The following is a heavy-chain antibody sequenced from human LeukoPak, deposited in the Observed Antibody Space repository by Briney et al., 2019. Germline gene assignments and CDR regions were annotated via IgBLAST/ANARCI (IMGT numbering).Heavy chain of an antibody. CDR3: ARVRSIAATLGWYFDL. V-gene: IGHV1-8*01. D-gene: IGHD6-25*01. J-gene: IGHJ2*01. CDR1: GYTFTSYD. Sequence: ASVKVSCKASGYTFTSYDINWVRQATGQGLEWMGWMNPNSGNTGYAQKFQGRVTMTRNTSISTAYMELSSLRSEDTAVYYCARVRSIAATLGWYFDLWGRGTLVTVSS. CDR2: MNPNSGNT.